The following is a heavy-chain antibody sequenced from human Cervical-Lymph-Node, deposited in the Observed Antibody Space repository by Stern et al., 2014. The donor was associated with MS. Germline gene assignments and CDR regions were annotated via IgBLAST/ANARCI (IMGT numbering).Heavy chain of an antibody. CDR1: GASIGSSHW. V-gene: IGHV4-4*02. CDR3: AKEGRVSRFDS. Sequence: QVQLQESGPGLVKPSGTLSLTCAVSGASIGSSHWWSWVRQPPGKGLEWIGEIYNTGNINDNRSLKSRVTISLDKSKNQFSLRLNSVTAADTAIYYCAKEGRVSRFDSWGQGTLVTVSS. D-gene: IGHD6-13*01. J-gene: IGHJ4*02. CDR2: IYNTGNI.